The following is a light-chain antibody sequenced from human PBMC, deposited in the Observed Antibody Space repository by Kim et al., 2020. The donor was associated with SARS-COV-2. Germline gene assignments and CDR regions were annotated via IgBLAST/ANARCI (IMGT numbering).Light chain of an antibody. V-gene: IGKV1-12*01. CDR1: QDINDR. CDR3: QQAKSFPIT. Sequence: ASVGDRVTITCRASQDINDRLAWYQQKPGKAPKVLIYAASSLHSGVPSRFSGSRSGREFTLTVSSLQPEDSATYYCQQAKSFPITFGRGTRLEIK. CDR2: AAS. J-gene: IGKJ5*01.